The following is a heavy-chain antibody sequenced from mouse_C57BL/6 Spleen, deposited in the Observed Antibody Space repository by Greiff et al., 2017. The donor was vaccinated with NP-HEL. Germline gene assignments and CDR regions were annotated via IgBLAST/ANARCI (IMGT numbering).Heavy chain of an antibody. D-gene: IGHD1-1*01. J-gene: IGHJ1*03. V-gene: IGHV5-17*01. CDR2: ISSGSSTI. CDR1: GFTFSDYG. CDR3: ADSYYYGSSSWYFDV. Sequence: EVQRVESGGGLVKPGGSLKLSCAASGFTFSDYGMHWVRQAPEKGLEWVAYISSGSSTIYYADTVKGRFTIPRDNAKTTLFLQMPYRRSEDPAMYCGADSYYYGSSSWYFDVWGTGTTVTVSS.